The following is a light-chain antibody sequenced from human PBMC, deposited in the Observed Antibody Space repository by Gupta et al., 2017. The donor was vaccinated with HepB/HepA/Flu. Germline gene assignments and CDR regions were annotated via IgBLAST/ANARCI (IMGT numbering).Light chain of an antibody. CDR2: RNN. CDR1: RSHVGGNY. CDR3: AAWDASMSTYV. Sequence: QSVLTQPPSASGTPGLRITISCSGSRSHVGGNYVCWYQQLPGTAPNLLIYRNNQRDSGVPDRFSGSTSGTSASLAISGPRAEEEADYYCAAWDASMSTYVFGTGTKVTVL. J-gene: IGLJ1*01. V-gene: IGLV1-47*01.